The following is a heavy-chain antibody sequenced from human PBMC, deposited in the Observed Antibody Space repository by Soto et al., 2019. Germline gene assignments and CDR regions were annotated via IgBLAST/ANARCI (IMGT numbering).Heavy chain of an antibody. CDR1: GGSITNSGYY. CDR3: ARQRTSVVTQAYFDV. J-gene: IGHJ4*02. D-gene: IGHD2-21*02. Sequence: SETLSLTCTVSGGSITNSGYYWGWIRQPPGKGLEWIGSIYYSGSTYYSPSLKSRVTISVDTSKNQFSLNLTSVTAADTALYFCARQRTSVVTQAYFDVWGPGSLVTVSS. V-gene: IGHV4-39*01. CDR2: IYYSGST.